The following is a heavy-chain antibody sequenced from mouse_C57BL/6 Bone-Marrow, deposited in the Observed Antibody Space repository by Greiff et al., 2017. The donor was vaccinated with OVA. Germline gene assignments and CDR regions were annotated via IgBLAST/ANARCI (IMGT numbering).Heavy chain of an antibody. Sequence: VQLQQSGAELARPGASVKLSCKASGYTFTSYGISWVKQRTGQGLEWIGEIYPRSGNTYYNEKFKGKATLTADKSSSTAYMELRSLTSEDSAVYYCVYYDYAWFAYWGQGTLVTVSA. V-gene: IGHV1-81*01. CDR2: IYPRSGNT. CDR1: GYTFTSYG. J-gene: IGHJ3*01. D-gene: IGHD2-4*01. CDR3: VYYDYAWFAY.